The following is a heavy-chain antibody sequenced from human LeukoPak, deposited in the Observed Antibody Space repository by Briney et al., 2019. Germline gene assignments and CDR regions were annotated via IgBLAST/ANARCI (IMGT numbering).Heavy chain of an antibody. V-gene: IGHV4-31*03. CDR1: GGSISSGGYY. CDR3: ARGARESSGYYWFDY. CDR2: IYYSGST. Sequence: SQTLSLTCTVSGGSISSGGYYWSWIRQHPGKGLEWVGYIYYSGSTYYNPSLKSRVTISVDTSKNQFSLKLSSVTAADTAVYYCARGARESSGYYWFDYWGQGTLVTVSS. D-gene: IGHD3-22*01. J-gene: IGHJ4*02.